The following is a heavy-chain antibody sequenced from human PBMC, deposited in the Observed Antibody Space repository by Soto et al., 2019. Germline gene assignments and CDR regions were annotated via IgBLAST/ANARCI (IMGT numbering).Heavy chain of an antibody. Sequence: PSETLSLTCAVSGGSFTSNNWWTWVRQPPGQGLEWIGEIYRTGSTNYNPSLKSRVTISLDKSESEFSLKVTTLTAADTAVYYGASRDPGTSVDYWGQGTLVTVSS. J-gene: IGHJ4*02. D-gene: IGHD1-7*01. CDR2: IYRTGST. CDR3: ASRDPGTSVDY. CDR1: GGSFTSNNW. V-gene: IGHV4-4*02.